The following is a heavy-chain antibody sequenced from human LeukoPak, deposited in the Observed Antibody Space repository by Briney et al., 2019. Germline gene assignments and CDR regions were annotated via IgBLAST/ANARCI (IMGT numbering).Heavy chain of an antibody. CDR1: GYTFTGYY. V-gene: IGHV1-2*04. J-gene: IGHJ5*02. CDR3: ARECRDGYKRWFDP. CDR2: INPNSGGT. Sequence: ASVRVSCKASGYTFTGYYMHWVRQAPGQGLEWMGWINPNSGGTNYAQKFQGWVTMTRDTSISTAYMELSRLRSDDTAVYYCARECRDGYKRWFDPWGQGTLATVSS. D-gene: IGHD5-24*01.